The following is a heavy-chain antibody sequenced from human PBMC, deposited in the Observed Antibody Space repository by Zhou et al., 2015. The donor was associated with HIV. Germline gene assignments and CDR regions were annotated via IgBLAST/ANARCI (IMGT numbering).Heavy chain of an antibody. J-gene: IGHJ5*01. D-gene: IGHD1-26*01. CDR3: ARVRLLVGRGSSGRVNWFDF. V-gene: IGHV1-18*01. CDR1: NYTFSNYG. Sequence: QVQLVQSGTEVKKPGASVRVSCRASNYTFSNYGIAWIRQAPGQGLEWMGWISGYSGTTNYAQKFQGKFTMTTDISTTTAYMDLRSLRPDDTALYYCARVRLLVGRGSSGRVNWFDFVGPGDPDHRL. CDR2: ISGYSGTT.